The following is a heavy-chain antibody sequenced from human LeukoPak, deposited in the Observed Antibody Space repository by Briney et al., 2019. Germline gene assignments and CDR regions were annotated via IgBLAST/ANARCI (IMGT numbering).Heavy chain of an antibody. CDR3: ARELENYYDSSGYYYD. CDR2: IYYSGST. Sequence: PSETLSLTCTVSGGSISSYYWSWIRQPPGKGLEWIGYIYYSGSTNYNPSLKSRVTISVDTSKNQFSLKLSSVTAADTAVYYCARELENYYDSSGYYYDWGQGTLVTVSP. D-gene: IGHD3-22*01. V-gene: IGHV4-59*01. CDR1: GGSISSYY. J-gene: IGHJ4*02.